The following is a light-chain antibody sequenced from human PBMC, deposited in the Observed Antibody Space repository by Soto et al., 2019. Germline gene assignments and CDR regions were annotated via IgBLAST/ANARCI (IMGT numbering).Light chain of an antibody. CDR3: QQANSLYT. J-gene: IGKJ2*01. Sequence: AIQLTQSPSSLSASVGDRVTITCRASQVINSALAWYQQKPGKAPKLLIYKASTLQTGVPSRFSGSGSGTDFTLTINNLQPEDFATYYCQQANSLYTFGQGTKLEIK. V-gene: IGKV1-13*02. CDR2: KAS. CDR1: QVINSA.